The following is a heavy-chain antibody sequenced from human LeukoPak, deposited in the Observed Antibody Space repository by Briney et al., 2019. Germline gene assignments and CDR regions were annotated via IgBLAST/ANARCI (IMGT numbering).Heavy chain of an antibody. J-gene: IGHJ5*02. CDR1: GYTLTELS. CDR3: ARALPLGELSFAHNWFDP. Sequence: SVKVSCKVSGYTLTELSMHWVRQAPGKGLESMGGFDPEDGETIYAQKFQGRVTITADESTSTAYMELSSLRSEDTAVYYCARALPLGELSFAHNWFDPWGQGTLVTVSS. CDR2: FDPEDGET. D-gene: IGHD3-16*02. V-gene: IGHV1-24*01.